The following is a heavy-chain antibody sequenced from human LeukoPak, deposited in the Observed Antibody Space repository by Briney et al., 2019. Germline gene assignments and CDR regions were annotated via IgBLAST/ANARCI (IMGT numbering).Heavy chain of an antibody. V-gene: IGHV3-33*08. CDR1: GFTFSSYW. D-gene: IGHD6-13*01. Sequence: TGGSLRLSCAASGFTFSSYWMSWVRQAPDKGLEWVAALWDAGTNTPYADSVMGRVTISRDNSKKTVYLQMSSLRAEDTAVYYCTRAPLGGAGPFDFWGQGTLVTVS. CDR2: LWDAGTNT. J-gene: IGHJ4*02. CDR3: TRAPLGGAGPFDF.